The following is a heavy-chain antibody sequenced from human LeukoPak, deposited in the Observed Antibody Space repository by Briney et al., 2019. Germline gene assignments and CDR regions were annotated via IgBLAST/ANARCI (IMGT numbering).Heavy chain of an antibody. CDR1: GGSISSYY. CDR3: ARNLYYDFPYMDV. CDR2: IYYSGST. J-gene: IGHJ6*03. Sequence: KPSETLSLTCTVSGGSISSYYWSWIRQPPGKGLEWIGYIYYSGSTNYNPSLKSRVTISVDTSKNQFSLKLSSVTAADTAVYYCARNLYYDFPYMDVWGKGTTVTVSS. D-gene: IGHD3-3*01. V-gene: IGHV4-59*01.